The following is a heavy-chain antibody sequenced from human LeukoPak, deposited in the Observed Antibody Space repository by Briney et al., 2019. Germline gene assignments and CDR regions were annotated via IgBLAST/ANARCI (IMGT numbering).Heavy chain of an antibody. Sequence: SETLTLTCAVYGGSFSGYYWSWIRQPPGKGLEWIGEINHSGSTNYNPSLKSRVTISVDTSKNQFSLKLSSVTAADTAVYYCARGGSPLYYYDSSGYYYGGGNRLLTSWGQGTLVTVSS. CDR1: GGSFSGYY. D-gene: IGHD3-22*01. CDR2: INHSGST. J-gene: IGHJ5*02. CDR3: ARGGSPLYYYDSSGYYYGGGNRLLTS. V-gene: IGHV4-34*01.